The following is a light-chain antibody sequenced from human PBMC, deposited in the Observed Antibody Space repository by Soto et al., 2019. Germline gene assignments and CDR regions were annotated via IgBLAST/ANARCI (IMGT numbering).Light chain of an antibody. CDR2: VNSDGSH. Sequence: QSVLTQSPSASASLGASVKLTCTLSSGHSNYAIAWHQQQPEKGPRYLMKVNSDGSHNKGDGIPDRFSGSSSGSERYLTISSLQSEDEADYYCQTWGSGLVVFGGATKLTVL. CDR1: SGHSNYA. CDR3: QTWGSGLVV. J-gene: IGLJ2*01. V-gene: IGLV4-69*01.